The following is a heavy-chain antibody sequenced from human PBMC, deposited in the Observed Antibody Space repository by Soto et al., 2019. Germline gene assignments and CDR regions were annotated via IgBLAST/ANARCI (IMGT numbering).Heavy chain of an antibody. V-gene: IGHV3-21*01. J-gene: IGHJ6*03. CDR1: GFTFSSYS. CDR3: ARVGVSDEYGDYYYYYMDV. D-gene: IGHD4-17*01. CDR2: ISSSRSYI. Sequence: EVQLVESGGGLVKPGGSLRLSCAASGFTFSSYSMNWVRQAPGKGLEWVSSISSSRSYIYYADSVKGRFTISRDNAKNSLYLQMNSLRAEDTAVYYCARVGVSDEYGDYYYYYMDVWGKGTTVTVSS.